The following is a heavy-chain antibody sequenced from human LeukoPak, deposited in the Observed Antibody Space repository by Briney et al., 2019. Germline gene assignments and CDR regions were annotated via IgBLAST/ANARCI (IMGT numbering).Heavy chain of an antibody. D-gene: IGHD6-19*01. CDR3: AREELYSSGWQPSP. V-gene: IGHV1-69*05. CDR2: IIPVFGTA. Sequence: SVKVSCKASGGTLSSYAISWVRQAPGQGLEWMGGIIPVFGTANYAQKFQGRVTITTDESTSTAYMELSSLRSEDTAVYYCAREELYSSGWQPSPWGQGTLVTVSS. CDR1: GGTLSSYA. J-gene: IGHJ5*02.